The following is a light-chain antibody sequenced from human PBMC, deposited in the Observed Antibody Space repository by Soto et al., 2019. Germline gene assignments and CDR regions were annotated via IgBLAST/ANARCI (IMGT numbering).Light chain of an antibody. V-gene: IGLV2-14*01. CDR3: SSYTSGSTLVV. CDR1: SSDVGGYNY. Sequence: QSVLTQPASVSGSTGRSITISCTGTSSDVGGYNYVSWYQQHPGKAPKLMIYEVSNRPSEVSNRFSGSKSGNTASLTISGLQAEDEGHYYCSSYTSGSTLVVFGGGTKLTV. CDR2: EVS. J-gene: IGLJ2*01.